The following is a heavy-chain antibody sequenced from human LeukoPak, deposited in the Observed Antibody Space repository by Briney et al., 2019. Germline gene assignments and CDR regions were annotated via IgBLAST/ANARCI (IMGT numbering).Heavy chain of an antibody. CDR1: GFTFSDYY. V-gene: IGHV3-11*01. D-gene: IGHD3-22*01. CDR2: ISSSGSTI. J-gene: IGHJ3*02. CDR3: ARADYDSSGFDAFDI. Sequence: GGSLRLSCAASGFTFSDYYMSWIRQAPGKGLEWVSYISSSGSTIYYADSVKGRFTISRDNAKNSLYLQMNSLRAEDTAVYYCARADYDSSGFDAFDIWGQGTMVTVSS.